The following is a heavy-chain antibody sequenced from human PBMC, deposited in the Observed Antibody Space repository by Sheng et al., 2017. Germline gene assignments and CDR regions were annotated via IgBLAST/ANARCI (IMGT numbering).Heavy chain of an antibody. J-gene: IGHJ4*02. Sequence: QVQLVESGGGVVQPGGSLRLSCAASGFTFSSYGMHWVRQAPGKGLEWVAFIRYDGSNKYYADSVKGRFTISRDNSKNTLYLQMNSLRAEDTAVYYCAKDALSYSSSSWNDYWGQGTLVTVSS. V-gene: IGHV3-30*02. D-gene: IGHD6-6*01. CDR3: AKDALSYSSSSWNDY. CDR2: IRYDGSNK. CDR1: GFTFSSYG.